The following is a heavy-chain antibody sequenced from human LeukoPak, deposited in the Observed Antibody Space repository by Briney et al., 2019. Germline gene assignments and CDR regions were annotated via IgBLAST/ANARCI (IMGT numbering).Heavy chain of an antibody. J-gene: IGHJ5*02. CDR2: INHSGST. Sequence: SETLSLTCAVYGGSFSGYYWSWLRQPPGKGLEWIGEINHSGSTNYNPSLKSRVTISVDTSKNQFSLKLSSVTAADTAVYYCARGDIVLMVYAKGRHNWFDPWGQGTLVTVSS. CDR1: GGSFSGYY. V-gene: IGHV4-34*01. D-gene: IGHD2-8*01. CDR3: ARGDIVLMVYAKGRHNWFDP.